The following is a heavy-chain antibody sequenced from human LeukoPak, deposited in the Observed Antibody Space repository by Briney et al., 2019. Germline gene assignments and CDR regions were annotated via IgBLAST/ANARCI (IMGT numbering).Heavy chain of an antibody. J-gene: IGHJ3*02. V-gene: IGHV4-34*01. CDR3: ARGITMIVVVKSAFDI. CDR1: GGSFSGYY. CDR2: INHSGST. Sequence: PSETLSLTCAVYGGSFSGYYWSWIRQPPGKGLEWIGEINHSGSTNYNPSLKSRVTISVDTSKNQFSLKLSSVTAADTAVYYCARGITMIVVVKSAFDIWSQGTMVTVSS. D-gene: IGHD3-22*01.